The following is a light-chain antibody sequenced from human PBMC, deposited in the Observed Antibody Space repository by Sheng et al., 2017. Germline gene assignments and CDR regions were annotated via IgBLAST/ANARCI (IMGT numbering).Light chain of an antibody. V-gene: IGLV3-25*03. CDR3: QSADSSGTYTV. CDR2: KDT. Sequence: SYELTQPPSVSVSPGQTARITCSGDALPKQYAFWYQQKPGQAPVVMIYKDTERPSGIPERFSGSSSGATVTLTISGVQAEDEADYYCQSADSSGTYTVFGGGTKLTVL. CDR1: ALPKQY. J-gene: IGLJ3*02.